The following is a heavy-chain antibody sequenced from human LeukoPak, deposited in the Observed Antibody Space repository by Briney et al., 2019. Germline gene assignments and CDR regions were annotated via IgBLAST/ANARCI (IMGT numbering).Heavy chain of an antibody. D-gene: IGHD2-2*01. CDR2: IRYDGTNK. CDR1: GFTFSNYG. J-gene: IGHJ6*03. Sequence: GGSLRLSCAPSGFTFSNYGMHWVRQAPGKGLEWVAYIRYDGTNKYYADSVKGRFTISRDNSKNTLYLQMNSLRAEDTAVYYCAKWRGRGYCSSTSCYSGWDYYYMDVWGKGTTVTVSS. CDR3: AKWRGRGYCSSTSCYSGWDYYYMDV. V-gene: IGHV3-30*02.